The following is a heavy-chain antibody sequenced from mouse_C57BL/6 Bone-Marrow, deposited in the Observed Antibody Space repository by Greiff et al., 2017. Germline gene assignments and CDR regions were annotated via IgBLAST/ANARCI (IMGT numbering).Heavy chain of an antibody. CDR2: IYPTSGRT. Sequence: VQLQQPGAELVKPGASVKMSCKASGYTFTSYWFTCVKQRPGQGLVWIGDIYPTSGRTNYNEKFKSKAILTVDSSSNTAYMQLSSLTSEDSAVFYCARSGPLGRSVDCWGRGTTLTVSS. CDR1: GYTFTSYW. V-gene: IGHV1-55*01. J-gene: IGHJ2*01. D-gene: IGHD4-1*01. CDR3: ARSGPLGRSVDC.